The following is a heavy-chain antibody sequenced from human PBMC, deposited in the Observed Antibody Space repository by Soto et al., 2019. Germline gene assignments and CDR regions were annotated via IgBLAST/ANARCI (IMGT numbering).Heavy chain of an antibody. CDR3: ARDLGGWTDY. CDR2: INAGNGNI. J-gene: IGHJ4*02. Sequence: QVQLVQSGAEVKKPGASVKVSCKASGYTFTSYAMQWVRQAPGQRLEWMGWINAGNGNIKYSRKFQGRVTITRDTSASTAYMELSSLRSEDTTVYYCARDLGGWTDYWGQGTLVTVSS. D-gene: IGHD6-19*01. V-gene: IGHV1-3*01. CDR1: GYTFTSYA.